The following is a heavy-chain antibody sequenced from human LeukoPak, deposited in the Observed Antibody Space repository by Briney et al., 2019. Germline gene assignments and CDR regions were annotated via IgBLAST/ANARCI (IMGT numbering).Heavy chain of an antibody. D-gene: IGHD2-2*01. CDR1: GYSITSAYY. V-gene: IGHV4-38-2*02. J-gene: IGHJ4*02. Sequence: SSETPSLTCTVSGYSITSAYYWGWIRQPPGKGLEWIGSFFLKGSTYYNPSLKSRVTISVDTSKNQFSLTLSSVTAADTAVYYCARVARCTSCFDVDYWGQGTLVTVSS. CDR2: FFLKGST. CDR3: ARVARCTSCFDVDY.